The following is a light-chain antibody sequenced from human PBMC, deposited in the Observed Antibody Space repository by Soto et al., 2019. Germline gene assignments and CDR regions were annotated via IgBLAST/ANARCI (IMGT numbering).Light chain of an antibody. J-gene: IGKJ1*01. Sequence: DIQMTQSPSSLSASVGDRVTITCRASQRVGAYLNWYQQKPGKAPTLLIYSASELQSGVSSRFSGSGSGTDSTLTIRNLQPEDFALYYCQQSPNTPLTFGQGTKVEI. V-gene: IGKV1-39*01. CDR1: QRVGAY. CDR3: QQSPNTPLT. CDR2: SAS.